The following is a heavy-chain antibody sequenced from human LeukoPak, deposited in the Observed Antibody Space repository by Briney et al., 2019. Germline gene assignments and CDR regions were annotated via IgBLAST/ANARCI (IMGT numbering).Heavy chain of an antibody. CDR2: IIPILDIV. Sequence: GASVKVSCKASGGTFSSNAISWVRQAPGQGLEWMGRIIPILDIVNSAQKFHGRATITADKSTSTAYMELSSLRSEDTAVYYCATPERRYCSGGSCPSRMDVWGQGTAVTVSS. CDR3: ATPERRYCSGGSCPSRMDV. D-gene: IGHD2-15*01. V-gene: IGHV1-69*04. CDR1: GGTFSSNA. J-gene: IGHJ6*02.